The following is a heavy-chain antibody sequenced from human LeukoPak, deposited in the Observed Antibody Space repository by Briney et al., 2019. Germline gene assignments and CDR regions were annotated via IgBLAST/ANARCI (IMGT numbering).Heavy chain of an antibody. V-gene: IGHV3-23*01. Sequence: GGSLRLSCAASGFTFSNHAMSWVRQAPGKGLEWVAVISGSGDTTYFADSVKGRFTISRDNSKNTLYLQMNSLRAEDTAVYYCAKVPTARPRVGAFDIWGQGTMVTVSS. J-gene: IGHJ3*02. CDR3: AKVPTARPRVGAFDI. D-gene: IGHD6-6*01. CDR1: GFTFSNHA. CDR2: ISGSGDTT.